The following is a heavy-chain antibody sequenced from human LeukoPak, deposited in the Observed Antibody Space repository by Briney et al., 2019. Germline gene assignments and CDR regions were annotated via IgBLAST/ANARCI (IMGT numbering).Heavy chain of an antibody. CDR3: ARHNFPLLSSQGSFAH. D-gene: IGHD3-16*02. V-gene: IGHV4-39*01. J-gene: IGHJ4*02. Sequence: PSETLSLTCTVSGGSISNTLYYWGWFRQPPGKGLEWIGSIYYSGNTHYNPSLKSRLTISVDTSKNQFSLKLRSVTATDTAVYYCARHNFPLLSSQGSFAHWGQGTLVTVSS. CDR2: IYYSGNT. CDR1: GGSISNTLYY.